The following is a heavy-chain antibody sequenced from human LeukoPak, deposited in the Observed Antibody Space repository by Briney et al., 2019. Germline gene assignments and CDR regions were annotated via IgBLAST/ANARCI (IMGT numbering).Heavy chain of an antibody. CDR3: ARSSWIQYLIHY. Sequence: PSETLSLTCTVSGGSISSYYWSWIRQPPGKGLEWIGYIYYSGSTNYNPSLKSRVTISVDTSKNQFSLKLSSVTAADTAVYYCARSSWIQYLIHYWGQGTLVTVSS. CDR1: GGSISSYY. J-gene: IGHJ4*02. D-gene: IGHD5-18*01. V-gene: IGHV4-59*01. CDR2: IYYSGST.